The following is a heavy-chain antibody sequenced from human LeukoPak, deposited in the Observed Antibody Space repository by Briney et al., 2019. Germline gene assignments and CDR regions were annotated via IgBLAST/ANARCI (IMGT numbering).Heavy chain of an antibody. CDR1: GFTFSTYW. J-gene: IGHJ4*02. D-gene: IGHD3-22*01. CDR2: INGDGSNT. Sequence: PGGSLRLSCAASGFTFSTYWMHWVRQAPGKGLVWVSLINGDGSNTNYADSVRGRFTISRDNAKNTLYVEMNSLRAEDTAVYYCARDDSYSSGYYAYWGQGTLVTVSS. V-gene: IGHV3-74*01. CDR3: ARDDSYSSGYYAY.